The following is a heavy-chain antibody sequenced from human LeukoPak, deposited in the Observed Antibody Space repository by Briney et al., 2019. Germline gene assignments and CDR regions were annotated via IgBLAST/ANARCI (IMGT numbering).Heavy chain of an antibody. CDR3: AKPLYASSWAPFDY. J-gene: IGHJ4*02. V-gene: IGHV3-53*01. CDR1: GFTVSTNY. D-gene: IGHD6-13*01. Sequence: GGSLRLSCAASGFTVSTNYMTWVRQAPGKGLEWVSIICSGGSTYYTDSVKGRFTISKDISKSTLYLQMTSLRAEDTAVYYCAKPLYASSWAPFDYWGQGTLVTVSS. CDR2: ICSGGST.